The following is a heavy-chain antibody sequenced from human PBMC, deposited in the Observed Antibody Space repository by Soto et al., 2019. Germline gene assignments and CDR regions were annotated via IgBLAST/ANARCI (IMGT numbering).Heavy chain of an antibody. V-gene: IGHV1-69*01. Sequence: QVQLVQSGADVKKPGSSVKVSCKTSGGSFGSSAISWVRQAPAQGLEWMGEIIPVFDKANYAQNFQDRLTITADESTGTVFMQLSSLRSDDTAVYFCARLRRDWGDAFDLWGQGTFVP. CDR1: GGSFGSSA. CDR3: ARLRRDWGDAFDL. CDR2: IIPVFDKA. D-gene: IGHD3-16*01. J-gene: IGHJ3*01.